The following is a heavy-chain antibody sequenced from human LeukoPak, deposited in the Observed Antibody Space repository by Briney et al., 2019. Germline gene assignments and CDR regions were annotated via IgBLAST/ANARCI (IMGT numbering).Heavy chain of an antibody. CDR3: ARADTAMVPFDY. Sequence: GRSLRLSCAASGFTFSSYAMHWVRQAPGKGLEWVANIKQDGSEKYYVDSVKGQFTISRDNAKNSLYLQMNSLRAEDTAVYYCARADTAMVPFDYWGQGTLVTVSS. CDR1: GFTFSSYA. V-gene: IGHV3-7*03. D-gene: IGHD5-18*01. CDR2: IKQDGSEK. J-gene: IGHJ4*02.